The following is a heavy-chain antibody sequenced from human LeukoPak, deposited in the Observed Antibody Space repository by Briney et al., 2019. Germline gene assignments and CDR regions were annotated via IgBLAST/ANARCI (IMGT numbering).Heavy chain of an antibody. V-gene: IGHV3-30*02. CDR3: AKDQTRYCSSISCSGGFDS. Sequence: PGGALRLSCAASRFTFNDYGMHWVRQAPGKGLEGVAFIRYDGSNKYYADSVKGRFAISRDNSKNTLYLQMNSLRAEDTAVYYCAKDQTRYCSSISCSGGFDSWGQGTPVTVSS. D-gene: IGHD2-2*01. CDR2: IRYDGSNK. J-gene: IGHJ4*02. CDR1: RFTFNDYG.